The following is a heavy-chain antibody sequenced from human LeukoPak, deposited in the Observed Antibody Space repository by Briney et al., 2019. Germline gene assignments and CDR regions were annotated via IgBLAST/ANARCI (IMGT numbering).Heavy chain of an antibody. CDR3: ARGTFYYASGSYYRHAFDI. CDR1: GYTFTSYD. D-gene: IGHD3-10*01. CDR2: MNPNSGNT. V-gene: IGHV1-8*01. Sequence: GASVKVSCKASGYTFTSYDINWVRQATGQGVEWMGWMNPNSGNTGYAQKFQGRVTMTRNTSISTAYMELSSLRSEDTAVYYCARGTFYYASGSYYRHAFDIWGQGTMVTVSS. J-gene: IGHJ3*02.